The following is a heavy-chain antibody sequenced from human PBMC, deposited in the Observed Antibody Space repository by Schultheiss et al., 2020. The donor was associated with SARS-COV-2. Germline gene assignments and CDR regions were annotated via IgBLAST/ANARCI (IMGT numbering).Heavy chain of an antibody. D-gene: IGHD1-1*01. V-gene: IGHV1-46*01. CDR2: INPSGGST. CDR1: GYTFTSYY. CDR3: ATDRWNQGRIDY. Sequence: ASVKVSCKASGYTFTSYYMHWVRQAPGQGLEWMGIINPSGGSTSYAQKFQGRVTMTEDTSTDTAYMELSSLRSEDTAVYYCATDRWNQGRIDYWGQGTLVTVSS. J-gene: IGHJ4*02.